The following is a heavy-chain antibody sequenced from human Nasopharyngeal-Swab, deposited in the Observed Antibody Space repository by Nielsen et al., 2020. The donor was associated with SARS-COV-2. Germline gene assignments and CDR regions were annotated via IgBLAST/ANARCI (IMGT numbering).Heavy chain of an antibody. D-gene: IGHD6-19*01. Sequence: GGSLRLSCAASGFTFSNAWMSWVRQAPGKGLEWVGRITSKTDGGTTDYAAPVKGRFTISRDDSKNTLYLQMNSLKTEDTAVYYCTTDPQQWLVEYYYYMDVWGKGTTVTVSS. V-gene: IGHV3-15*01. CDR3: TTDPQQWLVEYYYYMDV. CDR1: GFTFSNAW. J-gene: IGHJ6*03. CDR2: ITSKTDGGTT.